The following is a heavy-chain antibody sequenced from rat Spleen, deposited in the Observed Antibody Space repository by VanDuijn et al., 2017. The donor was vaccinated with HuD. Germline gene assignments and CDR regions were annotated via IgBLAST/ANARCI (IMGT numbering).Heavy chain of an antibody. J-gene: IGHJ2*01. CDR2: ISPSGGST. Sequence: EVQLVESGGGLVQPGNSLKLSCAASGFTFSDYAMAWIRQAPTKGLEWVASISPSGGSTYYRDSVKGRFTVSRDNAKNTLYLQMDSLRSEDTATYYCARHVGYYSVFDYWGQGVMVTVSS. D-gene: IGHD1-1*01. V-gene: IGHV5S23*01. CDR3: ARHVGYYSVFDY. CDR1: GFTFSDYA.